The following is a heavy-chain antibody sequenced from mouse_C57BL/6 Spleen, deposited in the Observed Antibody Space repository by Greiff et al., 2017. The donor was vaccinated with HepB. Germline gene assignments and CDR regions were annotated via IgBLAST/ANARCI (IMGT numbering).Heavy chain of an antibody. Sequence: QVQLQQPGAELVKPGASVKLSCKASGYTFTSYWMHWVKQRPGQGLEWIGMIHPNSGSTNYNEKFKSKATLTVDKSSSTAYMQLSSLTSEDSAVYYCARTGKGVYAMDYWGQGTSVTAAS. V-gene: IGHV1-64*01. CDR1: GYTFTSYW. D-gene: IGHD4-1*01. J-gene: IGHJ4*01. CDR2: IHPNSGST. CDR3: ARTGKGVYAMDY.